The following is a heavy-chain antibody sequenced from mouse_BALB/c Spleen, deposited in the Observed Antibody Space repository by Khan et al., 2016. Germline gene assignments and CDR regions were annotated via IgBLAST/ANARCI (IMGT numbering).Heavy chain of an antibody. D-gene: IGHD2-1*01. V-gene: IGHV14-3*02. J-gene: IGHJ3*01. CDR1: GFNLQDTY. Sequence: VQLQQSGAELVKPGASVKLSCTASGFNLQDTYIHWIKQRPEQGLEWIGRIDPANGHTQYDPKFQGKATITADTSSNTAYRQISSLTAEDTAIYYCSRRVTGPWFAYWGQGTLVTVSA. CDR2: IDPANGHT. CDR3: SRRVTGPWFAY.